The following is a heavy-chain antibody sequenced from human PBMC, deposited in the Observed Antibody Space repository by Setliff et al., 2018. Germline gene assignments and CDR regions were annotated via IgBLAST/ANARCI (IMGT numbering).Heavy chain of an antibody. CDR2: IYHDGPSV. J-gene: IGHJ4*02. CDR3: ARTGTYRYFDY. Sequence: SETLSLTCAVSGVSINSLNWWTWVRQPPGKGLEWIGEIYHDGPSVHYNPSLKSRVTMSVDKSKNQFSLRLTSVTAADTAVYYCARTGTYRYFDYWGQGALVTVSS. CDR1: GVSINSLNW. D-gene: IGHD1-1*01. V-gene: IGHV4-4*02.